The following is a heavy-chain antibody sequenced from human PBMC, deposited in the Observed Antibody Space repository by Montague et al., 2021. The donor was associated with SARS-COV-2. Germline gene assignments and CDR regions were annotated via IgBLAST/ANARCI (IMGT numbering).Heavy chain of an antibody. CDR2: INYGGST. CDR1: GGSFSDYH. D-gene: IGHD1-1*01. J-gene: IGHJ4*02. Sequence: SETLSLTCAVYGGSFSDYHWTWIRQSPGEGLEWIGQINYGGSTKYNPSLKSRVTISIDTSKNQFSLKLTPVTAADTAVYHCARGAPGYWGQGTLVTVSS. CDR3: ARGAPGY. V-gene: IGHV4-34*01.